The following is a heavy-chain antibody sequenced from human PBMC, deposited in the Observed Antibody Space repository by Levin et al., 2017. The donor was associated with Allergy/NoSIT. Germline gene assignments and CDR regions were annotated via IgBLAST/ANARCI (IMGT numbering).Heavy chain of an antibody. Sequence: SGGSLRLSCAASGFTFSSYGMHWVRQAPGKGLEWVAVIWYDGSNKYYADSVKGRFTISRDNSKNTLSLQMNSLRAEDTAVYYCARDGAVARIGMGYWGQGTLVTVSS. CDR1: GFTFSSYG. CDR2: IWYDGSNK. J-gene: IGHJ4*02. V-gene: IGHV3-33*01. D-gene: IGHD5-12*01. CDR3: ARDGAVARIGMGY.